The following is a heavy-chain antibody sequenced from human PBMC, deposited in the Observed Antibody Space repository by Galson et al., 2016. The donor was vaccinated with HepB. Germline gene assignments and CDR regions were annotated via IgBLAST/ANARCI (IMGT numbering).Heavy chain of an antibody. CDR3: ARDPLFCSGGTCYRDAYHRPDY. J-gene: IGHJ4*02. CDR1: GYTFTSHY. CDR2: INPSGGST. D-gene: IGHD2-15*01. V-gene: IGHV1-46*01. Sequence: SVKVSCKASGYTFTSHYIHWVRQAPGQGLEWMGIINPSGGSTSSPQKFRGRVTVTRDTSTSTVYMELSSLRSEDTAVYYCARDPLFCSGGTCYRDAYHRPDYWGQGTLVTVSS.